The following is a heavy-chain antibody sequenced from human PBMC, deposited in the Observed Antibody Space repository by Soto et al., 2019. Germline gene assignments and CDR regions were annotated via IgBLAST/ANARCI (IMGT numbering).Heavy chain of an antibody. CDR1: GFTFSSYA. Sequence: QVQLVESGGGVVQPGRSLRLSCAASGFTFSSYAMHWVRQAPGKGLEWVAVISYDGSNKYYADSVKGRFTISRDNSKNTLYLQMNSLRAEDTAVYYCARYPIAARPDLWGSDYWGQGTLVTVSS. J-gene: IGHJ4*02. V-gene: IGHV3-30-3*01. CDR2: ISYDGSNK. D-gene: IGHD6-6*01. CDR3: ARYPIAARPDLWGSDY.